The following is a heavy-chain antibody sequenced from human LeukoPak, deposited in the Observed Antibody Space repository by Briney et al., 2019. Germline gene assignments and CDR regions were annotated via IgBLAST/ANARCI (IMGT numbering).Heavy chain of an antibody. D-gene: IGHD5-24*01. CDR3: AREGRDGGY. CDR1: GYSTSSGYY. CDR2: IYHSGST. J-gene: IGHJ4*02. Sequence: SETLSLTCTVSGYSTSSGYYWGWIRQPPGKGLEWIGSIYHSGSTYYNPSLKSRVTISVDTSKNQFSLKLSSVTAADTAVYYCAREGRDGGYWGQGTLVTVSS. V-gene: IGHV4-38-2*02.